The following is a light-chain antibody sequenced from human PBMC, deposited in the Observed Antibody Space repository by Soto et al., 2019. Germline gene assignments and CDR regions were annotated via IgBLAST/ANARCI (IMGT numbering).Light chain of an antibody. CDR1: QSVSSN. J-gene: IGKJ4*01. Sequence: EIVMMQSPATLSVSPGERATLSCSASQSVSSNLAWYQQKPGQAPRLLIYGASTRATGIPARFSGSGSGTEFTLTISSLQSEDFAVYYRQQYNNWPPTFVVGTKVEIK. CDR3: QQYNNWPPT. V-gene: IGKV3-15*01. CDR2: GAS.